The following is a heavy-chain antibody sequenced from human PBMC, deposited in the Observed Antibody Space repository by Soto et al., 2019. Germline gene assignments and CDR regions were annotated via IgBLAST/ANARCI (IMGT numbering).Heavy chain of an antibody. Sequence: QVQLVQSGAEVKKPGSSVKVSCKASGGTFSSYAISWVRQAPGQGLEWMGGIIPIFGTANYAQKFQGRVTITADESTSTAYMERSSLRSEDTAVYYCARGAGANYYYYYGMDVWGQGTTVTVSS. J-gene: IGHJ6*02. CDR1: GGTFSSYA. D-gene: IGHD6-19*01. CDR2: IIPIFGTA. CDR3: ARGAGANYYYYYGMDV. V-gene: IGHV1-69*01.